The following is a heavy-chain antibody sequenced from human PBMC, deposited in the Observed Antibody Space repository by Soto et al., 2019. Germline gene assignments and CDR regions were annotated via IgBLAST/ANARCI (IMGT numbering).Heavy chain of an antibody. CDR2: IYYSGST. D-gene: IGHD6-13*01. J-gene: IGHJ5*02. CDR3: ARAKAPLYSSSWYWFDP. Sequence: ASEALSLPWTGSGGFLSRYYRSWSRQPPGKGLEWIGYIYYSGSTNYNPSLKSRVTISVDTSKNQFSLKLSSVTAADTAVYYCARAKAPLYSSSWYWFDPWGQGTLVTVSS. V-gene: IGHV4-59*08. CDR1: GGFLSRYY.